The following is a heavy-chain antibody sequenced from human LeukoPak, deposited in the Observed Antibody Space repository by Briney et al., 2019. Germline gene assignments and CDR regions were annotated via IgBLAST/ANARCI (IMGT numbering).Heavy chain of an antibody. J-gene: IGHJ6*02. CDR3: ARDEGYYYGSGSYSPYYYYGMDV. V-gene: IGHV4-61*02. CDR1: GGSISSGSYY. CDR2: IYTSGST. D-gene: IGHD3-10*01. Sequence: SQTLSLTYTVSGGSISSGSYYWSWIRQPAGKGLEWIGRIYTSGSTNYNPSLKSRVTISVDTSKNQFSLKLSSVTAADTAVYYCARDEGYYYGSGSYSPYYYYGMDVWGQGTTVTVSS.